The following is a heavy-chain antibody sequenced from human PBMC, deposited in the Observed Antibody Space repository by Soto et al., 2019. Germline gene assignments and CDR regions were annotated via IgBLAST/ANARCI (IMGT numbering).Heavy chain of an antibody. J-gene: IGHJ4*02. D-gene: IGHD5-12*01. CDR3: ARGGSGYDRRGTIDY. V-gene: IGHV4-59*01. CDR2: IYYSGST. CDR1: GGSISSYY. Sequence: SETLSLTCTVSGGSISSYYWSWIRQPPGKGLEWIGYIYYSGSTNYNPSLKSRVTISVDTSKNQFSLKLSSVTAADTAVYYCARGGSGYDRRGTIDYWGQGTLVTVSS.